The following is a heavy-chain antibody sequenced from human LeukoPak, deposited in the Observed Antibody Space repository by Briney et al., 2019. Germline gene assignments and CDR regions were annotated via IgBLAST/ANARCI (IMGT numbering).Heavy chain of an antibody. CDR3: ARGSYYPSGSYFSPGFDP. V-gene: IGHV3-30*04. Sequence: QSGGSLRLCCAPSGFTLSTYAMPWVRQATGEGLDWVAVTSYDGINKYHADPVKGRFSISRDNSKTTRHLQMNSLRDENTALYYCARGSYYPSGSYFSPGFDPWGQGTLVTVSS. CDR2: TSYDGINK. CDR1: GFTLSTYA. D-gene: IGHD3-10*01. J-gene: IGHJ5*02.